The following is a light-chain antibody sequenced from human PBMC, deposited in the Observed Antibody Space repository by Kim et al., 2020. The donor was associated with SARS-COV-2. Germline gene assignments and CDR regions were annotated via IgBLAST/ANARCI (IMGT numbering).Light chain of an antibody. Sequence: LSLSPGERPTLSGRASQSGSSSLAWYQQKPGQAPRLLIYAASSRATGIPARCSGSGAGTDFTLIISSLEPEDFAVYYCQQRSDGNTFGQGTKLEI. V-gene: IGKV3-11*01. CDR3: QQRSDGNT. CDR1: QSGSSS. CDR2: AAS. J-gene: IGKJ2*01.